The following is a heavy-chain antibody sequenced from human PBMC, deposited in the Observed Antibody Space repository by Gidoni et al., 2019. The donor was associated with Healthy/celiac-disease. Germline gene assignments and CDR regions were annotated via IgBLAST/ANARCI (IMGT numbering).Heavy chain of an antibody. D-gene: IGHD2-2*01. J-gene: IGHJ5*02. Sequence: QVQLVESGGGVVQPGRSLRLSCAASGFTFRSYGMHWVRQAPGKGLEWVAVISYDGSNKYYADSVKGRFTISRDNSKNTLYLQMNSLRAEDTAVYYCAKDIGSGDCSSTSCYENWFDPWGQGTLVTVSS. V-gene: IGHV3-30*18. CDR3: AKDIGSGDCSSTSCYENWFDP. CDR2: ISYDGSNK. CDR1: GFTFRSYG.